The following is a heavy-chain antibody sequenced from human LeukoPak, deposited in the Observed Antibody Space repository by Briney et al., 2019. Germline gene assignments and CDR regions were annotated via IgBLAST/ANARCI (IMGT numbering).Heavy chain of an antibody. CDR3: ATAGFPITMVRGGFDY. CDR1: GYTLTELS. CDR2: FDPEDGET. Sequence: ASVKVSCKVSGYTLTELSMHWVRQAPGKGLEWMGGFDPEDGETIYAQKFQGRVTMTEDTSTDTAYMELSGLRSEDTAVYYCATAGFPITMVRGGFDYWGQGTLVTVSS. V-gene: IGHV1-24*01. D-gene: IGHD3-10*01. J-gene: IGHJ4*02.